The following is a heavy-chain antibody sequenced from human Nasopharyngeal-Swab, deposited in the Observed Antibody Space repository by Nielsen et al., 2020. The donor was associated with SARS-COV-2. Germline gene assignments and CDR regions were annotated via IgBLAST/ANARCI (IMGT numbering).Heavy chain of an antibody. CDR2: INYNSGIA. Sequence: GGSLRLSCTASGFTFSSYAMNWVRQDQGKGLEWVSTINYNSGIAYSADSVRGRFTIFRDNSENTLFLQMNSLMAEDTAMYFCAKGMDSSGFHGFDIWGQGTMVTVSS. D-gene: IGHD6-19*01. CDR1: GFTFSSYA. J-gene: IGHJ3*02. V-gene: IGHV3-23*01. CDR3: AKGMDSSGFHGFDI.